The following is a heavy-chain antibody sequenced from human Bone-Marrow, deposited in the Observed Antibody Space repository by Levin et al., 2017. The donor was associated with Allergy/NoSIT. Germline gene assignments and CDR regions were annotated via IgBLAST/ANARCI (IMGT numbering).Heavy chain of an antibody. CDR2: IYPGDSDT. CDR1: GYDFTTYW. CDR3: ARLGREIEVGGVTKTNAFDM. V-gene: IGHV5-51*01. D-gene: IGHD3-22*01. Sequence: KVSCSGSGYDFTTYWIGWVRQTPGKGLEWVGVIYPGDSDTRYSPSFQGQVSISADKSLRTASLQWNSLRASDTAMYYCARLGREIEVGGVTKTNAFDMWGQGTMVTVSS. J-gene: IGHJ3*02.